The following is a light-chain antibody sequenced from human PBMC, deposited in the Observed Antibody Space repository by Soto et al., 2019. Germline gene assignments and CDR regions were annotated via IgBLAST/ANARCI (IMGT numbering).Light chain of an antibody. Sequence: QSALTQPASVSGSPGQSITISCTGTSSDVGGYNYVSWYQQHPGKAPKLIIYEVSNRPSEISNRFSGSKSGNTASLTISGLQAEDEADYYCSSYTSGSTYVFGTGTKLT. CDR3: SSYTSGSTYV. CDR2: EVS. V-gene: IGLV2-14*01. CDR1: SSDVGGYNY. J-gene: IGLJ1*01.